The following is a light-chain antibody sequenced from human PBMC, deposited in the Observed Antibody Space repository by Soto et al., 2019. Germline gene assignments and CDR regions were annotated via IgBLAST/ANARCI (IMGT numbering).Light chain of an antibody. CDR3: QQAYSFPIT. CDR2: DAS. CDR1: HYIDSW. J-gene: IGKJ5*01. Sequence: DIQMTQSPSSVSASVGDTDTITCRASHYIDSWLAWYQQKPGKAPKLLIYDASRLRSGVPSTFSGSRSGTDFTLTITDLQPEDFATYYCQQAYSFPITFGQGTRLEIK. V-gene: IGKV1-12*01.